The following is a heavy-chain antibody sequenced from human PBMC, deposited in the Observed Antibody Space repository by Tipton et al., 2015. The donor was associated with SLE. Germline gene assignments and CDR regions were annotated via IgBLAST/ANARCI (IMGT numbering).Heavy chain of an antibody. V-gene: IGHV3-30*18. CDR1: GFTFSSYG. CDR2: IWYDGSNK. Sequence: SLRLSCAASGFTFSSYGMHWVRQAPGKGLEWVAVIWYDGSNKYYADSVKGRFTISRDNSKNTLYLQMNSLRAEDTAVYYCAKDRVYSSGCFDYWGKGTLVTVSS. D-gene: IGHD6-19*01. CDR3: AKDRVYSSGCFDY. J-gene: IGHJ4*02.